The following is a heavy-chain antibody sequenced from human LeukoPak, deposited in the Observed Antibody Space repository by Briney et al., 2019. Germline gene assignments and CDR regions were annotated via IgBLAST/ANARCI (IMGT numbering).Heavy chain of an antibody. J-gene: IGHJ3*02. Sequence: ASVKVSCKASGYTFTSYDINWVRRATGQGLEWMGWMNPNSGNTGYAQKFQGRVTMTRNTSISTAYMELSSLRSEDTAVYYCARAPYYVWGSYRYTGDAFDIWGQGTMVTVSS. CDR3: ARAPYYVWGSYRYTGDAFDI. D-gene: IGHD3-16*02. CDR1: GYTFTSYD. CDR2: MNPNSGNT. V-gene: IGHV1-8*01.